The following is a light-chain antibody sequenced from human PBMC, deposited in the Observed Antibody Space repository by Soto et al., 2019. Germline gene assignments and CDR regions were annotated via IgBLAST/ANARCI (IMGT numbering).Light chain of an antibody. V-gene: IGLV2-11*01. Sequence: QSVLTQPRSVSGSPGQSVTISCTGTTSDVGGYDYVSWYQQHPGKAPKLVIYDVTKRPSGVPDRFSGSKSGNTASLTISGVQAEDEADYYCCSYAGSYTFYVFGTGTKLTVL. CDR3: CSYAGSYTFYV. CDR1: TSDVGGYDY. CDR2: DVT. J-gene: IGLJ1*01.